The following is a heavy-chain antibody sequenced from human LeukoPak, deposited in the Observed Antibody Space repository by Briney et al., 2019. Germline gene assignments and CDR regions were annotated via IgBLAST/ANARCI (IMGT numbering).Heavy chain of an antibody. D-gene: IGHD3-10*01. J-gene: IGHJ4*02. CDR2: INHSGSA. Sequence: SETLSLICAVYGGSFSGYQWSWIRQPPGKGLEWIGEINHSGSANYNPSLKSRVTMSVDTSKKQFSLKLSSVTAADTAVYYCARRSSDSWSHYNAWFFDDWGQGTLVAVSS. V-gene: IGHV4-34*01. CDR1: GGSFSGYQ. CDR3: ARRSSDSWSHYNAWFFDD.